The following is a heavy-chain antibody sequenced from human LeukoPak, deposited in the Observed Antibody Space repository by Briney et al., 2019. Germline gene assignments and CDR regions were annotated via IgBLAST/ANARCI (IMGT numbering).Heavy chain of an antibody. V-gene: IGHV3-43D*04. D-gene: IGHD3-3*01. CDR1: GFTFDDYA. CDR2: ISWDGGST. Sequence: PGGSLRLSCAASGFTFDDYAMHWVRQAPGKGLEWVSLISWDGGSTYYADSVKGRFTISRDNSKSSLYLQMNSLRAEDTALYYCASTYYDFWSGPPHYWGQGTLVTVSS. CDR3: ASTYYDFWSGPPHY. J-gene: IGHJ4*02.